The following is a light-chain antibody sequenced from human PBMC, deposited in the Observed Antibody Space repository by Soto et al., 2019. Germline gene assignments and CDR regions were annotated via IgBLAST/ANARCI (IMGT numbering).Light chain of an antibody. V-gene: IGLV1-44*01. J-gene: IGLJ1*01. CDR3: SSYTCSSTLYV. CDR1: SCNIGSNT. Sequence: QSALTQPPSASVTPGQMVTISCSGSSCNIGSNTVNCSQQLPWTAPKLLIYSYNQRPSGVPARFSGSRSGTSASLAISGLQSEDSADYYGSSYTCSSTLYVCVTVSVVTV. CDR2: SYN.